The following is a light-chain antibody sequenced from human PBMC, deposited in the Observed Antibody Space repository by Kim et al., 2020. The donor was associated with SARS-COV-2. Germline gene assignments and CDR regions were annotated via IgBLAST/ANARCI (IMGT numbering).Light chain of an antibody. CDR2: AAS. J-gene: IGKJ1*01. CDR3: EQSYITPRT. CDR1: QIMSSY. Sequence: ASVRDRVSITGRESQIMSSYLNWYQHKAGRAPKFLNSAASSLQSGGPSRFSGRVAGTEFTLTITSRRPEDVATYYCEQSYITPRTFGEENKMDI. V-gene: IGKV1-39*01.